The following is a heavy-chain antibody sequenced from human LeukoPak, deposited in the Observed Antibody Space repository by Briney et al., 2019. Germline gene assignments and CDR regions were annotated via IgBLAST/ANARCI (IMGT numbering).Heavy chain of an antibody. Sequence: GSQRLSCAASGFTLSMYSMHWVRQAPGKGLEYVSAISGNGGDTYYADSVKGRFTISRDNSKNTLYLQMGSLSAEDMGVYYCARVVGEGNFDYWGQGTLVTVSS. CDR3: ARVVGEGNFDY. CDR1: GFTLSMYS. D-gene: IGHD1-26*01. V-gene: IGHV3-64*02. CDR2: ISGNGGDT. J-gene: IGHJ4*02.